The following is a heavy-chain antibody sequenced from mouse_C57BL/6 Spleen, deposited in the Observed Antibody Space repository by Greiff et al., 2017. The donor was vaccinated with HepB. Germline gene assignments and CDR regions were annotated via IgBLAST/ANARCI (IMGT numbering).Heavy chain of an antibody. Sequence: EVMLVESGPELVKPGASVKMSCKASGYTFTDYNMHWVKQSHGKSLEWIGYINPNNGGTSYNQKFKGKATLTVNKSSSTAYMELRSLTSEDSAVYYCARFYGSSYDWYFDVWGTGTTVTVSS. V-gene: IGHV1-22*01. CDR3: ARFYGSSYDWYFDV. CDR2: INPNNGGT. D-gene: IGHD1-1*01. CDR1: GYTFTDYN. J-gene: IGHJ1*03.